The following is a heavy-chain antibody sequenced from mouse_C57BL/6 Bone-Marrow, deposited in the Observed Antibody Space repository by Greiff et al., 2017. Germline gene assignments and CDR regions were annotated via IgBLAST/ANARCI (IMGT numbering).Heavy chain of an antibody. V-gene: IGHV5-12*01. J-gene: IGHJ3*01. D-gene: IGHD1-1*01. CDR2: ISNGGGST. Sequence: DVQLVESGGGLVQPGGSLKLSCAASGFTFSDYYMYWVRQTPEKRLEWVAYISNGGGSTYYPDTVKGRFTISRDNAKNTLYLQMSRLKSEDTAMYYCARHEGDYYFAYWGQGTLVTVSA. CDR1: GFTFSDYY. CDR3: ARHEGDYYFAY.